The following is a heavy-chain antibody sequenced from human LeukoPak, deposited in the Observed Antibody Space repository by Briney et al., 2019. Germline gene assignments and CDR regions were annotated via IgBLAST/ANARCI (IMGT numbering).Heavy chain of an antibody. J-gene: IGHJ4*02. D-gene: IGHD4-17*01. CDR3: ARHSGPRPVTTSH. CDR1: GGSISSYY. Sequence: SETLSLTCTVSGGSISSYYWSWIRQPPGKGLEWIGYIYYSGSTNYNPSLKSRVTISVDTSKNQFSLKLSSVTVADTAVYYCARHSGPRPVTTSHWGQGTLVTVSS. V-gene: IGHV4-59*08. CDR2: IYYSGST.